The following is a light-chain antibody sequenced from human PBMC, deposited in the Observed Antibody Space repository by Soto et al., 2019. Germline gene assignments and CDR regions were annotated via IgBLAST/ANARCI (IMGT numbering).Light chain of an antibody. V-gene: IGLV3-1*01. CDR2: QDT. CDR1: KLGEKY. Sequence: SYELTQPTSVSVSPGETASITCSGDKLGEKYVCWYQQKPGQSPMMVIYQDTKRPSGIPERFSGSNSGNTATLTISETQATDGADFYYQAWDSSTVVFGGGTQLTVL. CDR3: QAWDSSTVV. J-gene: IGLJ3*02.